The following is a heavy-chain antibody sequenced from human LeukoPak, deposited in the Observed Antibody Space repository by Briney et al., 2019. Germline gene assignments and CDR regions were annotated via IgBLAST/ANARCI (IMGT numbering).Heavy chain of an antibody. D-gene: IGHD1-26*01. J-gene: IGHJ4*02. CDR2: MNPNSGNT. CDR1: GYTFTGYD. Sequence: GASVKVCCKASGYTFTGYDFNWVRQATGQGLEWMGWMNPNSGNTGYAQKFQGRVTMTRSTSISTAYMELSSLRSEDTAVYYCARGHRIVGATSFVVYYFDYWGQGTLVTVS. CDR3: ARGHRIVGATSFVVYYFDY. V-gene: IGHV1-8*01.